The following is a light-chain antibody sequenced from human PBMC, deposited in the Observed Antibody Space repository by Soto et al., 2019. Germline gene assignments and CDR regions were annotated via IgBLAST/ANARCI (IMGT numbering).Light chain of an antibody. CDR2: EVT. CDR3: VSYTDTDTLV. CDR1: NTDVGQDKS. J-gene: IGLJ1*01. V-gene: IGLV2-14*01. Sequence: QSVLTQPASVSGSRGQSIIISCVGRNTDVGQDKSVSWYQQGPGKAPKLLIFEVTNRPSGVSNRFSGSRSGNTASLTIPGLQPDDEGDYFCVSYTDTDTLVFGTGTRSPS.